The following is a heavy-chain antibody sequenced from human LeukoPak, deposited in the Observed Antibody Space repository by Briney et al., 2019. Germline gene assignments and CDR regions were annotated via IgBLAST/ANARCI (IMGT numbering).Heavy chain of an antibody. V-gene: IGHV3-73*01. CDR1: GFTFSGFY. D-gene: IGHD6-19*01. CDR3: ATDPTVAGTSEYFQH. Sequence: GGSLKLSCAASGFTFSGFYMHWVRQASGKGLEWVGLIRSKPKNYTTLYAASVQGRFTISRDNSKNTLYLQMESLRAEDTAVYYCATDPTVAGTSEYFQHWGQGTLVTVSS. J-gene: IGHJ1*01. CDR2: IRSKPKNYTT.